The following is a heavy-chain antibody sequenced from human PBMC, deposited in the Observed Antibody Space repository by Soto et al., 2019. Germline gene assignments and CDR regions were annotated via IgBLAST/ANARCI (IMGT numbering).Heavy chain of an antibody. CDR2: INPNSGGT. CDR3: ARDEGTYGMDV. V-gene: IGHV1-2*02. Sequence: SLKVSSTASGDTFTGYYMHWVRQAPGQGLEWMGWINPNSGGTNYAQKFQGRVTMTRDTSISTAYMELSRLRSDDTAVYYCARDEGTYGMDVWGQGTTVTAP. CDR1: GDTFTGYY. J-gene: IGHJ6*02.